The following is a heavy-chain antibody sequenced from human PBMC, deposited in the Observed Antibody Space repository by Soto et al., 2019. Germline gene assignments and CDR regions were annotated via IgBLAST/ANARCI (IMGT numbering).Heavy chain of an antibody. CDR2: INPNSGGT. Sequence: ASVKVSCKASGYTFTGYYMHWVRQAPGQGLEWMGWINPNSGGTNYAQKFQGWVTMTRDTSISTAYMELSRLRSDDTAVYYCARDGKYCSGGSCYSLDYWGQGTLVTVSS. J-gene: IGHJ4*02. CDR3: ARDGKYCSGGSCYSLDY. D-gene: IGHD2-15*01. CDR1: GYTFTGYY. V-gene: IGHV1-2*04.